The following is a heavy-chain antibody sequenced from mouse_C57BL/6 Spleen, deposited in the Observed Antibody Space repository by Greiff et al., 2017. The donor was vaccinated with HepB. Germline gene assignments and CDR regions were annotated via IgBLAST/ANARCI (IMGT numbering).Heavy chain of an antibody. CDR1: GYSFTGYY. D-gene: IGHD3-3*01. CDR2: INPSTGGT. V-gene: IGHV1-42*01. CDR3: ARGRGRGFAY. J-gene: IGHJ3*01. Sequence: EVQLQQSGPELVKPGASVKISCKASGYSFTGYYMNWVKQSPEKSLEWIGEINPSTGGTTYNQKFKAKATLTVDKSSSTAYMQLKSLTSEDSAVYYCARGRGRGFAYWGQGTLVTVSA.